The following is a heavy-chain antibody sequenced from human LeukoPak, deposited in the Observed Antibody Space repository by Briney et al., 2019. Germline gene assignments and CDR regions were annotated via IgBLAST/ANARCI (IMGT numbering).Heavy chain of an antibody. V-gene: IGHV7-4-1*02. CDR3: AREGDGYTLRRYDY. D-gene: IGHD5-24*01. J-gene: IGHJ4*02. CDR2: INTNTGNQ. CDR1: GYTFTSYA. Sequence: ASVKVSCKASGYTFTSYAMKWVRQAPGQGLEWMGWINTNTGNQTYAQGFTGRFVFSLDTSVSTAYLQISSLKAEDTAVYYCAREGDGYTLRRYDYWGQGTLVTVSS.